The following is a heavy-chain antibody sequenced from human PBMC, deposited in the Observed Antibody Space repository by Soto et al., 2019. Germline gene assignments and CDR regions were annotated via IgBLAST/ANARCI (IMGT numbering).Heavy chain of an antibody. CDR1: GYTFTSYY. V-gene: IGHV1-46*01. D-gene: IGHD3-22*01. J-gene: IGHJ4*02. CDR2: INPSGGST. Sequence: GASVKVSCKASGYTFTSYYMHWVRQAPGQGLEWMGIINPSGGSTNYAQKLQGRVTMTTDTSTSTAYMELRSLRSDDTAVYYCARDHGDSSGYSDYWGQGTLVTVSS. CDR3: ARDHGDSSGYSDY.